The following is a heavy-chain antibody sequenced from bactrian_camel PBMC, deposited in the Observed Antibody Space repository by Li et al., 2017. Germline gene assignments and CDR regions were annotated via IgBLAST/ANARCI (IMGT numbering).Heavy chain of an antibody. Sequence: VQLVESGGGSVQAGGSLRLSCAAHRPTWSSCDLGWYRQAPGKGLEWVSGINGDGNSTYYADSVKGRFTISRDNAKNTVYLQMNSLKPEDTAVYYCVRDLRTGVYNYWGQGTQVTVS. CDR2: INGDGNST. J-gene: IGHJ4*01. CDR1: RPTWSSCD. V-gene: IGHV3S40*01. CDR3: VRDLRTGVYNY. D-gene: IGHD7*01.